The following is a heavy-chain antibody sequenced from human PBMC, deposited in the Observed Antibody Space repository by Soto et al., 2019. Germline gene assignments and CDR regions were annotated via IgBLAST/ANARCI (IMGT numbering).Heavy chain of an antibody. D-gene: IGHD5-18*01. CDR1: GYSFTIYW. J-gene: IGHJ3*01. Sequence: GESLKISCKGSGYSFTIYWISWVRQMPGKGLEWMGRIDPSDSYTNYSPSFQGHVTISADKSISTAYLQWSSLKASDTAMYYCARQHTAMDPPNLWGQGTMVTVSS. CDR2: IDPSDSYT. CDR3: ARQHTAMDPPNL. V-gene: IGHV5-10-1*01.